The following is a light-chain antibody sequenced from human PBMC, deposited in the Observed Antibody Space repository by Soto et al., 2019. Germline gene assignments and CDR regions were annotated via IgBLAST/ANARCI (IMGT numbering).Light chain of an antibody. V-gene: IGKV3-15*01. CDR1: QSVSSN. J-gene: IGKJ1*01. CDR3: QQYNNWPPWT. CDR2: GAS. Sequence: EIVMTPVPAPPSLSPRGKTPLSSRASQSVSSNLAWYQQKPGQAPRLLIYGASTRATGIPARFSGSGSGTEFTLTISSLQSEDFAVYYCQQYNNWPPWTFGQGTKVDIK.